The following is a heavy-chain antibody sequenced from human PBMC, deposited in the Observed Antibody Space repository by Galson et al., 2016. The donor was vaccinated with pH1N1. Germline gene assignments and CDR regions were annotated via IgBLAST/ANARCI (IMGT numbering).Heavy chain of an antibody. CDR2: ISWNSNSI. CDR3: AKGAGRYYFGSGSFNY. Sequence: LRLSCAASGFAFDDFAMHWVRHVPGKGLEWVSGISWNSNSIGYADSVKGRFTISRDSAKKSLFLQMNSLRVEDTVLYYCAKGAGRYYFGSGSFNYWGQGTQVTVSS. V-gene: IGHV3-9*01. CDR1: GFAFDDFA. J-gene: IGHJ4*02. D-gene: IGHD3-10*01.